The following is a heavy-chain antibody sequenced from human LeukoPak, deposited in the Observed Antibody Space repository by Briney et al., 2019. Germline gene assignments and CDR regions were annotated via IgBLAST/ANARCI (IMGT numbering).Heavy chain of an antibody. Sequence: GGSLRLSCAASGFTFSSYEMNWVRQAPGKGLEWVSYISSSGSTIYYADSVKGRFTISRDNAKNSLYLQMNSLRAEDTAVYYCAKDLSSSSGWYKFDYWGQGTLVTVSS. CDR2: ISSSGSTI. D-gene: IGHD6-19*01. CDR1: GFTFSSYE. J-gene: IGHJ4*02. CDR3: AKDLSSSSGWYKFDY. V-gene: IGHV3-48*03.